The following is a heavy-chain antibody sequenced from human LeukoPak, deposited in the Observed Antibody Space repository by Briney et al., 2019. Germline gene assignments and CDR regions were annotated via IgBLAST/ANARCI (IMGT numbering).Heavy chain of an antibody. V-gene: IGHV4-34*01. CDR1: GGSFSGYY. CDR3: ASYYYDSSGLGDY. D-gene: IGHD3-22*01. Sequence: SETLSLTCAVYGGSFSGYYWSWIRQPPGKGLEWIGEINHSGSTNYNPSLKSRVTISVDTSKNQFSLKLSSVTAADTAVYYCASYYYDSSGLGDYWGQGTLVTVSS. CDR2: INHSGST. J-gene: IGHJ4*02.